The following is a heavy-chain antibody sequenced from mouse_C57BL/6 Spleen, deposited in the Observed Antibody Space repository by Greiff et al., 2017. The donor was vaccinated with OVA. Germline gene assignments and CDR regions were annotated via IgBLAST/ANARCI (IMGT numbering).Heavy chain of an antibody. J-gene: IGHJ1*03. CDR3: ARMGPSRYSNSRYFDV. CDR1: GFSLSTFGMG. D-gene: IGHD2-5*01. V-gene: IGHV8-8*01. CDR2: IWWDDDK. Sequence: QVQLKESGPGILQPSQTLSLTCSFSGFSLSTFGMGVGWIRQPSGKGLEWLAHIWWDDDKYYNPALKSRLTISKDTSKNQVFLKIANVDTADTATYYCARMGPSRYSNSRYFDVWGTGTTVTVSS.